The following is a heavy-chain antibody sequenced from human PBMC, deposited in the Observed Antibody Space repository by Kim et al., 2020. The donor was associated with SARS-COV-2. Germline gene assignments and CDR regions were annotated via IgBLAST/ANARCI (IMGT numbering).Heavy chain of an antibody. Sequence: SETLSLTCTVSGGSVSSGSYYWSWIRQPPGKGLEWIGYIYYSGSTNYNPSLKSRVTISVDTSKNQFSLKLSSVTAADTAVYYCASEYSPYLTGYSSSWYRYWGQGTLVTVSS. CDR3: ASEYSPYLTGYSSSWYRY. V-gene: IGHV4-61*01. J-gene: IGHJ4*02. D-gene: IGHD6-13*01. CDR2: IYYSGST. CDR1: GGSVSSGSYY.